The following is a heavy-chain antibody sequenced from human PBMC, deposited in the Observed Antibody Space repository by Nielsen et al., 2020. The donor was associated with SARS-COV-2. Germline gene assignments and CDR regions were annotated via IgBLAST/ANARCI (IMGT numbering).Heavy chain of an antibody. CDR3: ASDSNSYNYYYYYGMDV. D-gene: IGHD2-2*01. V-gene: IGHV3-30*04. Sequence: GESLKISCAASGFTFSSYAMHWVRQAPGKGLEWVAVISYDGSNKYYADSVKGRFTISRDNSKNTLYLQMNSLRAEDTAVYYCASDSNSYNYYYYYGMDVGGKGTTVTVSP. J-gene: IGHJ6*04. CDR1: GFTFSSYA. CDR2: ISYDGSNK.